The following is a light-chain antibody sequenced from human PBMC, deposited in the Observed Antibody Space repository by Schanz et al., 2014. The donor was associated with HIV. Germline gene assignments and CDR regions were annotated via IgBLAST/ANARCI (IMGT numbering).Light chain of an antibody. CDR1: QNVNSN. J-gene: IGKJ1*01. Sequence: VMTQSPATLSVSPGERATLFCRASQNVNSNLAWYQQKPGQAPRLLIHSATTRATGIPARISGSGSGTEFTLTINSLQSEDFAVYYCQQYNDWPPWTFGQGTKVEIK. CDR3: QQYNDWPPWT. V-gene: IGKV3-15*01. CDR2: SAT.